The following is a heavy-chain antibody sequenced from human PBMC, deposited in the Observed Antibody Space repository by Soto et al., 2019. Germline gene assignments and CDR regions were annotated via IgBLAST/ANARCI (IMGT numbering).Heavy chain of an antibody. V-gene: IGHV4-39*01. CDR2: IYYSGST. CDR1: GGSISSSSYY. D-gene: IGHD6-13*01. Sequence: PSETLSLTCTVSGGSISSSSYYWGWIRQPPGKGLEWIESIYYSGSTYYNPSLKSRVTISVDTSKNQFSLKLSSVTAADTAVYYCARHQSHSSSYVDPWGQGTLVTVSS. CDR3: ARHQSHSSSYVDP. J-gene: IGHJ5*02.